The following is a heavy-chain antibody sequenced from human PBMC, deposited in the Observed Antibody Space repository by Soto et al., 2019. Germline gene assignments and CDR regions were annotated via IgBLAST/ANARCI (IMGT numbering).Heavy chain of an antibody. J-gene: IGHJ3*01. CDR2: IWDDGSNK. V-gene: IGHV3-33*01. CDR3: ARDSGDHASRWTDAFDL. CDR1: GFTFSSYG. D-gene: IGHD6-13*01. Sequence: QVQLVESGGGGVQPGRSLRLSCAASGFTFSSYGMHLVRQAPGKRLEWVAVIWDDGSNKYFADSVKGRFTISKDNSKNTLVLQVQSLRAADTAVYYCARDSGDHASRWTDAFDLWGQGTMVTVSS.